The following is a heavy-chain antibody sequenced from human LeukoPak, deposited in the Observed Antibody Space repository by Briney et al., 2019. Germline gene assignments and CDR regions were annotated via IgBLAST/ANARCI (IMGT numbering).Heavy chain of an antibody. D-gene: IGHD2-21*02. J-gene: IGHJ6*02. CDR2: ISAYNGNT. V-gene: IGHV1-18*01. CDR3: ARSVVATAIPHYYYGMDV. CDR1: GYTFTSYG. Sequence: ASVKVSCKASGYTFTSYGISWVRQAPGQGLEWMGWISAYNGNTNYAQKLQGRVTMTTDTSTSTAYMELRSLRSDDTAVYYCARSVVATAIPHYYYGMDVWGQGTTVTVSS.